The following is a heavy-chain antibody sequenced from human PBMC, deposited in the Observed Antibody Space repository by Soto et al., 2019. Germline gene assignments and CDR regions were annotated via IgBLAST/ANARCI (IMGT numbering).Heavy chain of an antibody. CDR2: ISYDGSNK. CDR3: AKDLNFDY. V-gene: IGHV3-30*18. J-gene: IGHJ4*02. CDR1: GFTFSSYG. Sequence: QVQLVESGGVVVQPGRSLRLSCAASGFTFSSYGMHWVRQAPGKGLEWVAVISYDGSNKYYADSVKGRFTISRDNSKNTLYLQMNSLRAEDTAVYYCAKDLNFDYWGQGTLVTVSS.